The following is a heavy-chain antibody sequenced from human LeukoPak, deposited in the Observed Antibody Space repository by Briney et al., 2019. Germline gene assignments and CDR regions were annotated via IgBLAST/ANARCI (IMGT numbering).Heavy chain of an antibody. CDR1: GFTFSSYA. Sequence: GGSLRLSCAASGFTFSSYAMHWVRQAPGKGLEWVAVISYDGSNKYYADSVKGRFTISRDNSKNTLYLQMNSLRAEDTAVYYCAREETSSWYLDWFDPWGQRTLVTVSS. V-gene: IGHV3-30*04. J-gene: IGHJ5*02. CDR3: AREETSSWYLDWFDP. CDR2: ISYDGSNK. D-gene: IGHD6-13*01.